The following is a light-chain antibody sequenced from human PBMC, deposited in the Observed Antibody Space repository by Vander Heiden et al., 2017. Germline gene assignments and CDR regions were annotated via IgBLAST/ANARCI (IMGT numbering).Light chain of an antibody. Sequence: SPFSLSASVGDRVTITCRASQSISSYLNWYQQKPGKAPKLLLYAASSLQSGVPSRFSGSGSGTDFTLTISSLQPEDFATYYCQQSYSIPVTFGQGTKLEIK. CDR3: QQSYSIPVT. J-gene: IGKJ2*01. CDR2: AAS. V-gene: IGKV1-39*01. CDR1: QSISSY.